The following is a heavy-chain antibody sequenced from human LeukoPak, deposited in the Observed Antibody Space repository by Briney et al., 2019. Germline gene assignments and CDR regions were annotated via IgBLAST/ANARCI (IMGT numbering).Heavy chain of an antibody. CDR2: ISWNSGSI. CDR1: GFTFDDYA. Sequence: PGGSLRLSCAASGFTFDDYAMHWVRQAPGKGLEWVSGISWNSGSIGYADSVKGRFTISRDNAKNSLYLQMNSLRAEDTALYYCAKDSGYDLGYNWFDPWGQGTLVTVSS. D-gene: IGHD5-12*01. J-gene: IGHJ5*02. CDR3: AKDSGYDLGYNWFDP. V-gene: IGHV3-9*01.